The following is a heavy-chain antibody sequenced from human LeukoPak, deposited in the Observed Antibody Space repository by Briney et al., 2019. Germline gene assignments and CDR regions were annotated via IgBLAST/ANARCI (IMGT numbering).Heavy chain of an antibody. Sequence: GGSLRLSCAASGFSFSTYNMDWVRQAPGKGLQWVSAIYRGGNPYYADSVKGRFTISRDNSKNTLYLQMNSLRAEDTAVYYCAKAFPYDMDFDYWGQGTLVTVSS. CDR2: IYRGGNP. D-gene: IGHD3-22*01. CDR3: AKAFPYDMDFDY. V-gene: IGHV3-NL1*01. CDR1: GFSFSTYN. J-gene: IGHJ4*02.